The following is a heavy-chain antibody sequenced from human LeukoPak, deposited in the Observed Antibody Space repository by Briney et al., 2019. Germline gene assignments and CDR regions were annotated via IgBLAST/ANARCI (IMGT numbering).Heavy chain of an antibody. J-gene: IGHJ4*02. D-gene: IGHD6-19*01. CDR2: ISSSGGTI. V-gene: IGHV3-11*01. Sequence: PGGSLRLSCAASGFTFSDYYMSWIRQAPGKGLEWVSYISSSGGTIYYADSVKGRFTISRDNAKNSLYLQMNSLRAEDTAVYYCARPYSSGWFSPDGYWGQGTLVTVSS. CDR3: ARPYSSGWFSPDGY. CDR1: GFTFSDYY.